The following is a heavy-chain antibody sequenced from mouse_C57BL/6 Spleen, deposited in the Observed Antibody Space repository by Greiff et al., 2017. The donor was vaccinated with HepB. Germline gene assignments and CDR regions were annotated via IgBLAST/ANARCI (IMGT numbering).Heavy chain of an antibody. CDR2: IWSGGST. CDR3: ARNEDYGYDDWYFDV. J-gene: IGHJ1*03. CDR1: GFSLTSYG. V-gene: IGHV2-2*01. Sequence: VHLVESGPGLVQPSQSLSITCTVSGFSLTSYGVHWVRQSPGKGLEWLGVIWSGGSTDYNAAFISRLSISKDNSKSQVFFKMNSLQADDTAIYYCARNEDYGYDDWYFDVWGTGTTVTVSS. D-gene: IGHD2-2*01.